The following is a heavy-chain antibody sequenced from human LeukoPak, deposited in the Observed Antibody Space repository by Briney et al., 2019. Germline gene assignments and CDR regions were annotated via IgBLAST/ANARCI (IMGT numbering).Heavy chain of an antibody. Sequence: PGGSLRLSCVASGFTFSTYGMSWVRQAPGKGLEWVSAISGSGGSTYYADSVKGRFTISRDNSKNTLYLQMNSLRAEDTAVYYCARGDGDYAVRYFDLWGRGTLVTVSS. J-gene: IGHJ2*01. CDR1: GFTFSTYG. D-gene: IGHD4-17*01. CDR3: ARGDGDYAVRYFDL. CDR2: ISGSGGST. V-gene: IGHV3-23*01.